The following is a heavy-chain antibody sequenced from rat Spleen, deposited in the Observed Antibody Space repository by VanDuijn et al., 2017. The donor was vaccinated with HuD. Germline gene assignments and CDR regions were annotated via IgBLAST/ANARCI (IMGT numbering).Heavy chain of an antibody. Sequence: EVQLVESDGGLVQPGRSLKLSCAASGFTFSDYYMAWVRQAPTKGLEWVATISYDGSSTYYRDSVKGRFTISRDNAKSTLYLQMDSLRSEDTATYYCARRTRGTFDYWGQGVMVTVSS. D-gene: IGHD4-3*01. J-gene: IGHJ2*01. CDR1: GFTFSDYY. V-gene: IGHV5-29*01. CDR3: ARRTRGTFDY. CDR2: ISYDGSST.